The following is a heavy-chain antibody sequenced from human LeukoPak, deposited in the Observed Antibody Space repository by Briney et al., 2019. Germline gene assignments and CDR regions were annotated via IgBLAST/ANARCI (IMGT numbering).Heavy chain of an antibody. CDR2: IYYSGST. CDR3: ARGTPYDYVWGSYRYTPTDY. D-gene: IGHD3-16*02. Sequence: PSETLSLTCTVSGGSISSSSYYWGWIRQPPGKGLEWIGSIYYSGSTYYNPSLKSRVTISVDTSKNQFSLKLSSVTAADTAVYYCARGTPYDYVWGSYRYTPTDYWGQGTLVTVSS. V-gene: IGHV4-39*07. CDR1: GGSISSSSYY. J-gene: IGHJ4*02.